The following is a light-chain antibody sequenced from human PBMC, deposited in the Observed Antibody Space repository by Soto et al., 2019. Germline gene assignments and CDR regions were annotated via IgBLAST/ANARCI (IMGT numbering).Light chain of an antibody. V-gene: IGLV2-23*01. CDR2: EGF. J-gene: IGLJ1*01. Sequence: QSALTQPASVSGSLGQSITISCTGTSSDVGSYNLVSWYQQHPGKAPKLMIYEGFKRPSGVSDRFSGSNSGNTASLTISGLQAEDEADYYSCSFAGTSTLFGTGTKLTVL. CDR3: CSFAGTSTL. CDR1: SSDVGSYNL.